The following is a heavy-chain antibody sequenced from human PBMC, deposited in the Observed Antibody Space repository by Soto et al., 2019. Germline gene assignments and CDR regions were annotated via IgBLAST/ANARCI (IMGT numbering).Heavy chain of an antibody. CDR3: SEEGEYDIFTGYFGY. J-gene: IGHJ4*03. D-gene: IGHD3-9*01. CDR2: ISGSGGST. Sequence: GGSLRLSCAAAGFTFSSYAMSWVRQAPGKGLEWVSAISGSGGSTYYADSVKGRFTISRDNSKNTLYLQMNSLRAQDTALYYFSEEGEYDIFTGYFGYRGQGTLVTVSS. V-gene: IGHV3-23*01. CDR1: GFTFSSYA.